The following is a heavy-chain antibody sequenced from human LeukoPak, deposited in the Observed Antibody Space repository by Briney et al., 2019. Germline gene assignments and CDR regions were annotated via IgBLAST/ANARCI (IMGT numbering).Heavy chain of an antibody. CDR3: AKDRQQWLVRCWFNP. CDR2: ISGSGGST. CDR1: GFTFSSYA. J-gene: IGHJ5*02. Sequence: GGSLRLSCAASGFTFSSYAMSWVRQAPGKGLEGVSAISGSGGSTYYADSVKGRFTISRDNSKNTLYLQMNSLRAEDTAVYYCAKDRQQWLVRCWFNPWGQGTLVTVSS. V-gene: IGHV3-23*01. D-gene: IGHD6-19*01.